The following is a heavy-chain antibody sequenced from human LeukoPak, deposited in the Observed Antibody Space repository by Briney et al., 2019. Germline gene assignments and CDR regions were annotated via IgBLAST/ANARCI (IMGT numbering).Heavy chain of an antibody. CDR3: ARESVGDYGLSFDC. Sequence: SETLSLTCAVYGGSFSGYYWSWIRQPPGKGLEWIGEINHSGSTNYNPSLKSRVTISVDTSKNQFSLKLSSVTAADTAVYYCARESVGDYGLSFDCWGQGTLVTVS. CDR1: GGSFSGYY. J-gene: IGHJ4*02. D-gene: IGHD4-17*01. V-gene: IGHV4-34*01. CDR2: INHSGST.